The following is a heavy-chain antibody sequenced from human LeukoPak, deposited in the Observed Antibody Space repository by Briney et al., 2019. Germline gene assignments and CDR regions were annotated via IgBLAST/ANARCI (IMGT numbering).Heavy chain of an antibody. CDR3: ARGNDYSNWFDP. V-gene: IGHV1-8*03. Sequence: RGASVKVSCKASGYTFNTYGITWVRQAPGQGLEWMGWMNPNSGNTGYPQNFQGRVTITTNTSISTAYMELSSLRSEDTAVYYCARGNDYSNWFDPWGQGTLVTVSS. CDR2: MNPNSGNT. CDR1: GYTFNTYG. D-gene: IGHD4-11*01. J-gene: IGHJ5*02.